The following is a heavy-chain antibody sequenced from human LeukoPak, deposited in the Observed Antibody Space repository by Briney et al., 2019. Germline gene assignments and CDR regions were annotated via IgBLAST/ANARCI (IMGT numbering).Heavy chain of an antibody. J-gene: IGHJ3*02. D-gene: IGHD3-10*01. V-gene: IGHV3-74*01. CDR3: AREYYGSGSADAFDI. Sequence: PGGSLRLSCAASGFPFSSYWMHWVRQAPGKGLVWVSRINRDGSSTSYADSVKGRFTISRDNAKNTLYLQMNSLRAEDAAVYHCAREYYGSGSADAFDIWGQGTMVTVSS. CDR1: GFPFSSYW. CDR2: INRDGSST.